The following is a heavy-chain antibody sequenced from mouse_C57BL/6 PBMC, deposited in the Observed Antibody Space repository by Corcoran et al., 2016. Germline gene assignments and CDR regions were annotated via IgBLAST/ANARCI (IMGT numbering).Heavy chain of an antibody. V-gene: IGHV1-26*01. J-gene: IGHJ2*01. CDR3: ARRGMGYYYGSSYDFDY. CDR1: GYAFTDYY. Sequence: EVQLQQSGPVLVKPGASVKISCKASGYAFTDYYLNWVKQSHGKSLEWVGDINPNNGGTSYNQKFKGKATLTVDKSSSTAYMELRSLTSEDSAVYYCARRGMGYYYGSSYDFDYWGQGTTLTVSS. D-gene: IGHD1-1*01. CDR2: INPNNGGT.